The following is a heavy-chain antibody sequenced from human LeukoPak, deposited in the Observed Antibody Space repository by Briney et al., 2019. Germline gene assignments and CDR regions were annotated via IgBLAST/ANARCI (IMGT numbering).Heavy chain of an antibody. Sequence: PSETLSLTCAVYGGSFSGYYWSWLPHPPGKGLEWIGEINHSGSTNYNPSLKSRVTISVDTSKSQFSLKLSSVTAADTAVYYCARIPAYDYVWGNPNWFDQWGQGTLVTVSS. J-gene: IGHJ5*02. CDR3: ARIPAYDYVWGNPNWFDQ. D-gene: IGHD3-16*01. V-gene: IGHV4-34*01. CDR1: GGSFSGYY. CDR2: INHSGST.